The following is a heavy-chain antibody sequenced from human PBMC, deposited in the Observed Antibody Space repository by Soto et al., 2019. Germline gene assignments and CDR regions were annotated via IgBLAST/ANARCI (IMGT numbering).Heavy chain of an antibody. CDR3: AGLLEKATNGVGGDVVDI. CDR2: LSYSGDT. D-gene: IGHD1-1*01. V-gene: IGHV4-39*01. CDR1: GGSISSGTYF. Sequence: QLQLQESGPGLVKPSETLSLTCTVSGGSISSGTYFWGWIRQPPGPVLEWIGRLSYSGDTYYKASLKSRVPMSLDTTKNQLSLRLSSVTAADTAMYYCAGLLEKATNGVGGDVVDIWGRGTMVTVSS. J-gene: IGHJ3*02.